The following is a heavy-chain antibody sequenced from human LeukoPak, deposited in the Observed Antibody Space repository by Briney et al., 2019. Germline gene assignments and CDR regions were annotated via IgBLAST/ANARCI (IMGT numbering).Heavy chain of an antibody. Sequence: GGSLRLSCAASGFTFSSYVMHWVRQAPGKGLEWVAIISYDGSNEYYADSVKGRFTISRDNSKNTLYLQMNSLRAADTAVYYCAASKKYGSGSYYVYYMDVWGKGTTVTISS. D-gene: IGHD3-10*01. CDR2: ISYDGSNE. CDR3: AASKKYGSGSYYVYYMDV. V-gene: IGHV3-30*04. CDR1: GFTFSSYV. J-gene: IGHJ6*03.